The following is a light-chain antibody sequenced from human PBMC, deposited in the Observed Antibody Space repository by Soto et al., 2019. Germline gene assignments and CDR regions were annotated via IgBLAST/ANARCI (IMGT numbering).Light chain of an antibody. V-gene: IGKV3-20*01. J-gene: IGKJ1*01. CDR2: GAS. CDR1: RSVSSSH. CDR3: QRYGTSPRT. Sequence: EIVLTQSPGTLSLSPGERATLSCSASRSVSSSHLAWYQQKFGQAPRLRIYGASSRAPGIPDGFSGSGYGTDFTHLISSLEPEDCAVYFCQRYGTSPRTFGQGTKVEIK.